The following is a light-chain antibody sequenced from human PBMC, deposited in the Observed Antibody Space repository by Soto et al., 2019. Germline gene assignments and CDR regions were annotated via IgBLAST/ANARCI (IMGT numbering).Light chain of an antibody. CDR2: SAS. J-gene: IGKJ4*01. CDR3: QQASSFPLT. V-gene: IGKV1-12*01. CDR1: QDISNY. Sequence: DIQMTQSPSSLSASVGDRVTITCRASQDISNYLAWFQQKPGKAPKLLIYSASSLQSGVPSRFSGRGSGTISTLTISSLQPEDFASYYCQQASSFPLTFGGGTQVEIK.